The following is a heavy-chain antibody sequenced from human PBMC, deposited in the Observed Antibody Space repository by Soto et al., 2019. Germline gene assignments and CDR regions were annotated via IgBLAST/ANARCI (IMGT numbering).Heavy chain of an antibody. CDR2: NSAYNGNT. CDR1: GYTFTSYG. D-gene: IGHD3-22*01. Sequence: QVQLVQSGAEVKKPGASVKVSCKASGYTFTSYGISWVRQAPGQGLEWMGWNSAYNGNTNYAQKLQGRVTMTTDTSTSTSYMELRSLRSDDTAVYYCARERSLPYYYDSSGSGMDVWGQGTTVTVSS. J-gene: IGHJ6*02. V-gene: IGHV1-18*01. CDR3: ARERSLPYYYDSSGSGMDV.